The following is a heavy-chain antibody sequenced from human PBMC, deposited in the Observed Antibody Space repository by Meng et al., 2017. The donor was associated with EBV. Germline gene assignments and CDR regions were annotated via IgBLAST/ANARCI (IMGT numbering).Heavy chain of an antibody. V-gene: IGHV4-39*01. D-gene: IGHD5/OR15-5a*01. Sequence: QLQLQESGPGQVKPSETLSLPCPVSGDSISSFYYWAWLRQPPGRGLEWIGSAHYSGRTYYSPSLRSRVTVSIDTSKNQFSLRLTSVTAADTALYYCARPFPSIVSPRLDPFGEWGQGALGTVSS. J-gene: IGHJ4*02. CDR3: ARPFPSIVSPRLDPFGE. CDR2: AHYSGRT. CDR1: GDSISSFYY.